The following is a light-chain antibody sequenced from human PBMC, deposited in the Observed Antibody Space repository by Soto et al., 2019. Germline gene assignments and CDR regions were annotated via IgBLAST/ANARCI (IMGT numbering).Light chain of an antibody. V-gene: IGLV2-11*01. J-gene: IGLJ2*01. CDR3: CSYAGSYLVV. CDR1: SSDVGGYNY. CDR2: DVS. Sequence: QSVLTQPRSVSGSPGQSVTISCTGTSSDVGGYNYVSWYQQHPGKAPKLMIYDVSKRPSGVPDRFSGSKSGNTASLTISGLQAEDEADYYCCSYAGSYLVVFGGGTKRTVL.